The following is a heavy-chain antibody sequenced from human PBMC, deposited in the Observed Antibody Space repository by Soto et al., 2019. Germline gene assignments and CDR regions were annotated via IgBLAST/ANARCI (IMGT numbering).Heavy chain of an antibody. CDR1: GYTFTDYH. CDR2: INPYNGAT. Sequence: QVQLVQSGAEVKKPGASVKVSCKASGYTFTDYHVHWVRQAPGQGLEWMGWINPYNGATNYAQKFQGRVSLTRDTSNTTSHLELNSLKSDDTAMYYCGTTSGQYSRAWQKLDVWGQGTTVTVSS. V-gene: IGHV1-2*02. D-gene: IGHD6-19*01. CDR3: GTTSGQYSRAWQKLDV. J-gene: IGHJ6*02.